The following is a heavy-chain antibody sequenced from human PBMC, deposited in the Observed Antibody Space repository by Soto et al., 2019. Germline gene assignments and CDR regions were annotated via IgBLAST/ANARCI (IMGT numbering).Heavy chain of an antibody. Sequence: SQTLSLTCXISGDSVSSNSAAWNWIRQSPSRGLEWLGRTYYRSKWYNDYAVSVKSRITINPDTSKNQFSLQLNSVTPEDTAVYYCAREGTERIQLWLDYYYYGMDVWGQGTTVTVSS. CDR1: GDSVSSNSAA. J-gene: IGHJ6*02. CDR3: AREGTERIQLWLDYYYYGMDV. V-gene: IGHV6-1*01. D-gene: IGHD5-18*01. CDR2: TYYRSKWYN.